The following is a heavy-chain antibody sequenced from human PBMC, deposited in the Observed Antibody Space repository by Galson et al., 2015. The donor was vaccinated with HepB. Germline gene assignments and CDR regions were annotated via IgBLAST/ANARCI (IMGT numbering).Heavy chain of an antibody. J-gene: IGHJ4*02. CDR3: VKNLGATYDY. CDR2: ISSNGGST. D-gene: IGHD1-26*01. Sequence: SLRLSCAASGFTFSSYAMHWVRQAPGKGLEYVSAISSNGGSTYYADSVKGRFTISRDNSKNTLYLQMSSLRAEDTAVYYCVKNLGATYDYWGQGTLVTVSS. CDR1: GFTFSSYA. V-gene: IGHV3-64D*06.